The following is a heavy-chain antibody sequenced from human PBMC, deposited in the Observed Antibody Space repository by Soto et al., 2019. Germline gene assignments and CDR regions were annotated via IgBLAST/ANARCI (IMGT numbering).Heavy chain of an antibody. J-gene: IGHJ4*02. CDR1: GFTFSGYG. V-gene: IGHV3-33*01. CDR3: ARDGVGATTFFGYFDY. Sequence: QVQLVESGGGVVQPGRSLRLSCAAYGFTFSGYGMHWVRQAPGKGLEWVAITRHDGSNTYYADSVRGLFTISRDNSKKTLYLQMDSLRAEDTAVYYCARDGVGATTFFGYFDYWGQGTLVTVSS. CDR2: TRHDGSNT. D-gene: IGHD1-26*01.